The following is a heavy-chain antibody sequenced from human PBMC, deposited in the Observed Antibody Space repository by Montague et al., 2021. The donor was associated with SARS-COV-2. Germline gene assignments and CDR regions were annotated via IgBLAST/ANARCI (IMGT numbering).Heavy chain of an antibody. CDR1: GFSLSTSGVG. D-gene: IGHD6-13*01. Sequence: PALVKPTQTLTPTCTFSGFSLSTSGVGVGWIRQPPGKALEWLALIYWDDDKRYSPSLKSRLTITKDTSKNQEILTMTNMDPVDTATYYCAHRPSIAAAGTFRFDPWGQGTLVTVSS. J-gene: IGHJ5*02. V-gene: IGHV2-5*02. CDR2: IYWDDDK. CDR3: AHRPSIAAAGTFRFDP.